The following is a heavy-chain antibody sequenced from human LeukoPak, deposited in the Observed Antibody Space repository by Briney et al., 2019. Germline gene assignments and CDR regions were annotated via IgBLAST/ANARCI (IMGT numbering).Heavy chain of an antibody. D-gene: IGHD2-15*01. J-gene: IGHJ4*02. V-gene: IGHV4-34*01. CDR3: AREVLVRVVVVAATLAYFDY. Sequence: SETLSLTCAVYGGSFNGYYWSWIRQPPGKGLEWIGEINHSGSTNYNPSLKSRVTISVDTSKSQFSLKLSSVTAADTAVYYCAREVLVRVVVVAATLAYFDYWGQGTLVTVSS. CDR1: GGSFNGYY. CDR2: INHSGST.